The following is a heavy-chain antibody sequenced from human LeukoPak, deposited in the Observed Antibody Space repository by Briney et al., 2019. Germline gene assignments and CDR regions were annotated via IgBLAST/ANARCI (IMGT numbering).Heavy chain of an antibody. D-gene: IGHD3-22*01. V-gene: IGHV3-9*01. J-gene: IGHJ6*02. CDR1: GFTFDDYA. CDR2: ISWNSGSI. Sequence: GGSLRLSCAASGFTFDDYAMHWVRQAPGKGLEWVSGISWNSGSIGYADSVKGRFTISRDNAKNSLYLQMNSLRDEDTAVYYCASCNMMDSSGYYHYYYGMDVWGQGTTVTVSS. CDR3: ASCNMMDSSGYYHYYYGMDV.